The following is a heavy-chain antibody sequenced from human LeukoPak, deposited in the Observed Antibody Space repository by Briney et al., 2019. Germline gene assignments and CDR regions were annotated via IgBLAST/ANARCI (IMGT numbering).Heavy chain of an antibody. J-gene: IGHJ2*01. CDR3: ARYTARWYFDL. Sequence: ASVKVSCKASGYTFTSYGISWVRQAPGQGLEWMGWISAYNGNTNYAQKLQGRVTMTTDTSTSTVYMELSSLRSEDTAVYYCARYTARWYFDLWGRGTLVTVSS. CDR1: GYTFTSYG. CDR2: ISAYNGNT. V-gene: IGHV1-18*01. D-gene: IGHD5-18*01.